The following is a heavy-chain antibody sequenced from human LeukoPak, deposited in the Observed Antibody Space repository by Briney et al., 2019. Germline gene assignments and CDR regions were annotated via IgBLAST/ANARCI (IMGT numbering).Heavy chain of an antibody. D-gene: IGHD3-3*01. V-gene: IGHV1-2*02. J-gene: IGHJ6*03. Sequence: ASAKVSCKASGYTFTGYYIHWVRQAPGQGLEWMGWINPNSGGTNYAQKFQGRVTMTRDTSISTAYMELSRLRSDDTAVYYCARSEWLDYYYYMDVWGKGTTVTVSS. CDR3: ARSEWLDYYYYMDV. CDR2: INPNSGGT. CDR1: GYTFTGYY.